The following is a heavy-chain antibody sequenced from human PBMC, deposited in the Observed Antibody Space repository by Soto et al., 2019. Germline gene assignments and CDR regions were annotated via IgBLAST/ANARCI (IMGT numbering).Heavy chain of an antibody. D-gene: IGHD4-17*01. CDR3: ARGFTVTSRESDWFDP. V-gene: IGHV1-69*01. J-gene: IGHJ5*02. CDR2: IIPIFGTA. Sequence: QVQLVQSGAEVKKPGSSVKVSCKASGGTFSSYAISWVRQAPGQGPEWMGGIIPIFGTANYAQKFQGRVTITADESTSTAYMELSSLRSENTAVYYCARGFTVTSRESDWFDPWGQGTLVTVSS. CDR1: GGTFSSYA.